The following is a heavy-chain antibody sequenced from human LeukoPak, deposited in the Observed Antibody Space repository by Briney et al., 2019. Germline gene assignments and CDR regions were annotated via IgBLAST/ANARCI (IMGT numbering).Heavy chain of an antibody. CDR3: ANNVLRYFDWLLSLDYFDY. CDR2: ISGSGGST. J-gene: IGHJ4*02. Sequence: GGSLRLSCAASGFTFSSYAMSWVRQAPGKGLEWVSAISGSGGSTYYADSVKGRFTISRDNSKNALYLQMNSLRAEDTAVYYCANNVLRYFDWLLSLDYFDYWGQGTLVTVSS. CDR1: GFTFSSYA. V-gene: IGHV3-23*01. D-gene: IGHD3-9*01.